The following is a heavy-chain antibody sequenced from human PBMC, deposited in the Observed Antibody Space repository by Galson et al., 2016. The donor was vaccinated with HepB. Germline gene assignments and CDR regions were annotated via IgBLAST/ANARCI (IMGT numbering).Heavy chain of an antibody. CDR1: GVTFDYYA. CDR3: AKGRSGGNAFFFHAMDV. CDR2: LSWHSGSI. J-gene: IGHJ6*02. Sequence: LRLSCAASGVTFDYYAMHWVRQAPGKGLEWVSGLSWHSGSIGYADSVKGRFTISRDNANNSLYLQMNSLRAEDTALYYCAKGRSGGNAFFFHAMDVWGQGTTVTVSS. D-gene: IGHD4-23*01. V-gene: IGHV3-9*01.